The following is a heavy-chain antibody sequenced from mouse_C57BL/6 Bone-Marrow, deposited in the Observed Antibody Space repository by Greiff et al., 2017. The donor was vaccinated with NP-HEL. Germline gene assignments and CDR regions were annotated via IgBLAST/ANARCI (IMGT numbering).Heavy chain of an antibody. Sequence: QVQLKQPGAELVKPGASVKVSCKASGYTFTSYWMHWVKQRPGQGLEWIGRIHPSDSDTNYNQKFKGKATLTVDQSSSTTYMQLSSLTYEDSAVYYCAIPDYYGRSPWDYWGQGTSVTVSS. CDR3: AIPDYYGRSPWDY. J-gene: IGHJ4*01. V-gene: IGHV1-74*01. D-gene: IGHD1-1*01. CDR2: IHPSDSDT. CDR1: GYTFTSYW.